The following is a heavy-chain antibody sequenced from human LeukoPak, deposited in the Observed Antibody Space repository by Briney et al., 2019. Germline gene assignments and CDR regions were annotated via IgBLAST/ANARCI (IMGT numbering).Heavy chain of an antibody. CDR1: GFTFSSYG. CDR3: ARGARKGDDYGGFFDY. V-gene: IGHV3-30*03. D-gene: IGHD4-23*01. Sequence: PGGSLRLSCAASGFTFSSYGMHWVRQAPGKGLEWVAVISYDGSNKYYADSVKGRFTISRDNSKNTLYLQMNSLRPEDTAVYYCARGARKGDDYGGFFDYWGQGTLVTVSS. CDR2: ISYDGSNK. J-gene: IGHJ4*02.